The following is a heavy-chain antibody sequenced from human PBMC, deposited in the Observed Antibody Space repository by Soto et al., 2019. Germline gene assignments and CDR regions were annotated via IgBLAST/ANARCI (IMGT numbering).Heavy chain of an antibody. J-gene: IGHJ4*02. CDR1: GFTFNSYG. CDR2: ISGSGGDT. CDR3: AKFLGFTTRTAFNC. Sequence: EVQLSESGGGLKQPGGSLRLSCAASGFTFNSYGMGWVRQAPGRGLEWVSAISGSGGDTYYADSVKGRFTISRDNSENTLFLQMNILRAEATAIYFCAKFLGFTTRTAFNCWGQGTLVTVSS. D-gene: IGHD1-1*01. V-gene: IGHV3-23*01.